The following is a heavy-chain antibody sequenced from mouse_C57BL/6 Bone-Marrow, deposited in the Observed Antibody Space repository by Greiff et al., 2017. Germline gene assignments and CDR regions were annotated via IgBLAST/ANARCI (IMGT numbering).Heavy chain of an antibody. CDR2: IDPENGDT. V-gene: IGHV14-4*01. Sequence: VQLQQPGAELVRPGASVKLSCTASGFNIKDDYMHWVKQRPEQGLEWIGWIDPENGDTEYASKFQGKATITADTSSNTAYLQLSSLTSEDTAVYYCTARYFDVWGTGTTVTVSS. CDR3: TARYFDV. CDR1: GFNIKDDY. J-gene: IGHJ1*03.